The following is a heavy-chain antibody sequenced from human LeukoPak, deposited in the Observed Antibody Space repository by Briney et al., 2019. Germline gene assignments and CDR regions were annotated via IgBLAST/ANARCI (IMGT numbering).Heavy chain of an antibody. CDR1: GFTFSSYA. CDR2: ISYDGSNK. V-gene: IGHV3-30-3*01. CDR3: ARDGPSHGMEV. J-gene: IGHJ6*02. Sequence: PGGSLRRSCAASGFTFSSYAMHWVRQAPGKGLEWLAVISYDGSNKYYADSVKGRFTFSRDNSKNTLYLQMNSLRAEDTAVYYCARDGPSHGMEVWGQGTTVTVSS.